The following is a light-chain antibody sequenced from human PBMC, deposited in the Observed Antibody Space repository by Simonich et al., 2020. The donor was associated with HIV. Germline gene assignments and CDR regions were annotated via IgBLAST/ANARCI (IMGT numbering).Light chain of an antibody. Sequence: QSALTQPASVSGSPGQSITISCTGTSREVWIFNLVSWYQQHPGKAPKLMIYEGSQRPSGVSNRFSGSKSGNTASLTISGLQAEDEANYYCCAYAGSSTLVFGGGTKLTVL. CDR3: CAYAGSSTLV. V-gene: IGLV2-23*01. CDR2: EGS. J-gene: IGLJ2*01. CDR1: SREVWIFNL.